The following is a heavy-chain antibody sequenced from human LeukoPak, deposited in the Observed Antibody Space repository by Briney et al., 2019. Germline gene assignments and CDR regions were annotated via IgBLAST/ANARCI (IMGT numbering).Heavy chain of an antibody. J-gene: IGHJ5*02. D-gene: IGHD3-10*01. CDR2: INAGNGNT. CDR1: GYTFTSYA. V-gene: IGHV1-3*01. Sequence: GASVKVSCKASGYTFTSYAMHWVRQAPGQRLEWMGWINAGNGNTKYSQKFQGRVTITRDTSASTAYMELSSLRSEDTAVYYCARVGRSITMVRGVIIGPFDLWGQGTLVTVSS. CDR3: ARVGRSITMVRGVIIGPFDL.